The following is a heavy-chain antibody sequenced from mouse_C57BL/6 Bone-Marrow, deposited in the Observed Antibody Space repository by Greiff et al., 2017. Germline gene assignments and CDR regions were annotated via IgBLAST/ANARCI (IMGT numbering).Heavy chain of an antibody. D-gene: IGHD2-1*01. CDR1: GYTFTSYW. J-gene: IGHJ3*01. Sequence: QVHVKQPGAELVMPGASVKLSCKASGYTFTSYWMHWVKQRPGQGLEWIGEIDPSDSYTNYNQKFKGKSTLTVDKSSSTAYMQLRSRTYEDSAVYYCARGGNSMVTTKGFAYWGQGTLVTVSA. CDR2: IDPSDSYT. V-gene: IGHV1-69*01. CDR3: ARGGNSMVTTKGFAY.